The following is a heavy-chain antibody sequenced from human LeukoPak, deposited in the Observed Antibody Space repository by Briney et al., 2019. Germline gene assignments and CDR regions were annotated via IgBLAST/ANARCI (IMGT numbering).Heavy chain of an antibody. D-gene: IGHD3-10*01. CDR2: IWFDGSNK. Sequence: HSGTSLRLSCAASGMTFTRYGMHWVRQAPGKGLEWVALIWFDGSNKYYADSVKGRFTISRDNSKNTLYLQMNNLRAEDTAVYYCARDYGSGIDYWGQGTLVTVSS. V-gene: IGHV3-33*01. CDR3: ARDYGSGIDY. J-gene: IGHJ4*02. CDR1: GMTFTRYG.